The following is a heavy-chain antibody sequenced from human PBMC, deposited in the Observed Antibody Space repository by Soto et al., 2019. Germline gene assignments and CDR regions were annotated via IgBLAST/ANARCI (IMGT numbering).Heavy chain of an antibody. V-gene: IGHV1-2*02. CDR2: INPNSGGT. J-gene: IGHJ6*02. CDR3: ARDKEMYYDFWSGYYTLGMDV. Sequence: GASVKVSCKASGYTFTSYDMHWVRQAPGQGLEWMGWINPNSGGTNYAQKFQGRVTMTRDTSISTAYMELSRLRSDDTAVYYCARDKEMYYDFWSGYYTLGMDVWGQGTTVTVSS. D-gene: IGHD3-3*01. CDR1: GYTFTSYD.